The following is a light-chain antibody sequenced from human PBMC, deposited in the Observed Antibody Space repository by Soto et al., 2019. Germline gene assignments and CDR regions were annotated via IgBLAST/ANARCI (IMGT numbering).Light chain of an antibody. CDR1: QTVSSN. J-gene: IGKJ3*01. CDR3: QQYDRWVT. V-gene: IGKV3-15*01. Sequence: EILMTQSPATLSVSPGETATLSCRASQTVSSNVAWYQQKRGQAPRLLIYGASTRATGIPARFSGSGSGTEFTLTISSLQSEDFAVYYGQQYDRWVTFGPWTTVDIK. CDR2: GAS.